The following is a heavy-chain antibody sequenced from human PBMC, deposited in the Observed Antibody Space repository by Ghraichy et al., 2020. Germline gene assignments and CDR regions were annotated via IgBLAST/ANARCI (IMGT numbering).Heavy chain of an antibody. CDR2: ITHDGRT. CDR1: GGSFSGFY. D-gene: IGHD2-21*02. CDR3: VRGGDCGGDCVLRQ. J-gene: IGHJ4*02. Sequence: SEPLSLTCAVYGGSFSGFYWTWIRQPPGEGLEWIGEITHDGRTNYNPSLKSRVTISVDTSQNHFSLKLTSVTAADSAFYYCVRGGDCGGDCVLRQWGQGTLVTVSS. V-gene: IGHV4-34*01.